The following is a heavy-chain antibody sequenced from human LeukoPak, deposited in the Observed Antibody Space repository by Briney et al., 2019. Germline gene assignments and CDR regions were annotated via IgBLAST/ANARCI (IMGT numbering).Heavy chain of an antibody. CDR1: GFTFSSYS. CDR2: ISSSSSYI. CDR3: ASAGVRYCSSTSCYRGLFAY. V-gene: IGHV3-21*01. D-gene: IGHD2-2*01. Sequence: GGSLRLSCAASGFTFSSYSMNWVRQAPGKGLEWVSSISSSSSYIYYADSVKGRFTISRDNAKNSLYLQMNSLRAEDTAVYYCASAGVRYCSSTSCYRGLFAYWGQGTLVTVSS. J-gene: IGHJ4*02.